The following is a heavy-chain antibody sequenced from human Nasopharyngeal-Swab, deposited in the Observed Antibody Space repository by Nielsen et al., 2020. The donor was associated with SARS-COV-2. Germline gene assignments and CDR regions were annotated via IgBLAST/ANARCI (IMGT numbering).Heavy chain of an antibody. V-gene: IGHV3-7*01. D-gene: IGHD3-10*01. CDR3: ARVGGRTSPMGY. Sequence: VRQAPGKGLEWVANIKQDGSEKNYVDSVKGRFTISRDNAKNSLFLQMNSLRDEGTAFYYCARVGGRTSPMGYWGQGTLVTVSS. CDR2: IKQDGSEK. J-gene: IGHJ4*02.